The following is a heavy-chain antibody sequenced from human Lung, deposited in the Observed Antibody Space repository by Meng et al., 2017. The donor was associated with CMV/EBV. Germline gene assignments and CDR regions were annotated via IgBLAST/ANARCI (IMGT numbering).Heavy chain of an antibody. J-gene: IGHJ4*02. CDR2: ISSSSSHI. Sequence: GGSXRLXCAASGFXFERYGINWVRQTPGQGLEWVSSISSSSSHIHYADSVKGRFTISRDYATNSVFLQMNTLRVDDTALYYCARDQGLVFGEVIPYFDYWXQGTXVTVSS. V-gene: IGHV3-21*01. D-gene: IGHD3-3*01. CDR1: GFXFERYG. CDR3: ARDQGLVFGEVIPYFDY.